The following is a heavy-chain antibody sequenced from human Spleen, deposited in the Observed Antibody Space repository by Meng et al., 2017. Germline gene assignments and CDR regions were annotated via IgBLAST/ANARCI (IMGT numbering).Heavy chain of an antibody. CDR1: GFTFSDYY. Sequence: GESLKISCAASGFTFSDYYMSWIRQAPGKGLEWVGFIRSKIFGGGPDYAASVKGRFTISRDDSKSIVYLQMNNLETEDTAKYFCTRPARKEATIFGDAFDIWGQGTMVTVSS. CDR3: TRPARKEATIFGDAFDI. V-gene: IGHV3-49*03. J-gene: IGHJ3*02. CDR2: IRSKIFGGGP. D-gene: IGHD3-3*01.